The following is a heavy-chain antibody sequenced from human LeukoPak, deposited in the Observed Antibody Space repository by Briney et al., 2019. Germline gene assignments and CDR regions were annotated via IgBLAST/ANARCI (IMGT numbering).Heavy chain of an antibody. V-gene: IGHV4-30-2*01. CDR1: GGSVTRGGYS. Sequence: SETLSLTCAVSGGSVTRGGYSWSWIRQPPGKGLEWIGYIYHGGSTYYNPSLKSRVTISVDRSKNQFSLKLTSVTAADTAVFYCARMTLHHAFDIWGQGTMVTVSS. CDR2: IYHGGST. J-gene: IGHJ3*02. CDR3: ARMTLHHAFDI.